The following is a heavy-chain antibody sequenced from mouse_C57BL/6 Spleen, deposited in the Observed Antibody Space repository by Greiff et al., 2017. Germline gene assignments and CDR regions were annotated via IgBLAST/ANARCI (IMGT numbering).Heavy chain of an antibody. CDR1: GYTFTSYW. D-gene: IGHD1-3*01. Sequence: QVQLQQPGAELVRPGSSVKLSCKASGYTFTSYWMHWVKQRPIQGLEWIGNIDPSDSETHYNQKFKDKATLTVDKSSSTAYMQLSSLTSEDSAVYYCARGSGCVEGFAYWGQGTLVTVSA. V-gene: IGHV1-52*01. J-gene: IGHJ3*01. CDR3: ARGSGCVEGFAY. CDR2: IDPSDSET.